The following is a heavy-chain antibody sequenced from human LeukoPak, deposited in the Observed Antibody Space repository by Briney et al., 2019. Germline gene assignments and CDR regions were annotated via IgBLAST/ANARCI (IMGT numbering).Heavy chain of an antibody. CDR2: IYYSGST. Sequence: SETLSLTCTVSGGSISSYYWSWIRQPPGKGLEWIGYIYYSGSTNYNPSLKSRVTISVDTSKNQFSLKLSSVTAADTAVYYCARVTPYYYDSSGYGPFDYWGQGTLVTVSS. V-gene: IGHV4-59*01. J-gene: IGHJ4*02. D-gene: IGHD3-22*01. CDR1: GGSISSYY. CDR3: ARVTPYYYDSSGYGPFDY.